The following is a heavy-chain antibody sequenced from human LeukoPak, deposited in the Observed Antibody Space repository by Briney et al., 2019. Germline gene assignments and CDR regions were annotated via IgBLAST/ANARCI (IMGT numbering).Heavy chain of an antibody. J-gene: IGHJ4*02. V-gene: IGHV3-33*01. CDR3: ARDATIDY. Sequence: PGGSLRLSCAASGFTFSSYGMHWVRQAPGKGLEWVAVIWYDGSKKYYADSVKGRFTISRDNSKNTLYLQMNSLSAEDTAVFYCARDATIDYWGQGTLVTVSS. CDR2: IWYDGSKK. CDR1: GFTFSSYG.